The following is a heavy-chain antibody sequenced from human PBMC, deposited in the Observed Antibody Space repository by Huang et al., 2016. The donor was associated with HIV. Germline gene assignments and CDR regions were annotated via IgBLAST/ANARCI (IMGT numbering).Heavy chain of an antibody. J-gene: IGHJ3*02. V-gene: IGHV1-24*01. Sequence: QVQLVESGAELKKPGASVRVSCKVSGYTVSELSLHWVRQAPEKGLEWMGGFDPEEGETIYAQRLQGRVTMTEDTSTDTAYMELNSLRPEDTAVYYCATSTPDVGAGVLRSAFDIWGQGTMVTVSS. CDR3: ATSTPDVGAGVLRSAFDI. D-gene: IGHD2-15*01. CDR2: FDPEEGET. CDR1: GYTVSELS.